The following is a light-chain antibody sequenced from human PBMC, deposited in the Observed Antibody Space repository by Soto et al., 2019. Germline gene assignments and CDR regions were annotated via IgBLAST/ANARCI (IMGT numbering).Light chain of an antibody. CDR2: TNN. CDR1: SSNIGSNT. J-gene: IGLJ1*01. Sequence: HSVLTQPPSASGAPGQRVTISCSGSSSNIGSNTVNWYQQLPGTAPKLLIYTNNQRPSGVRDRFSGSRSGTSASLAISGLQSEDEADYYCAALDDSLNGFVFGTGTKVTVL. V-gene: IGLV1-44*01. CDR3: AALDDSLNGFV.